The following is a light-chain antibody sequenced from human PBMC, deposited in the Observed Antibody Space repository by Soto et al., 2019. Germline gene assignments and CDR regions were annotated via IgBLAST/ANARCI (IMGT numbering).Light chain of an antibody. V-gene: IGLV2-14*01. Sequence: QSVLTQPASVSGSPGQSITISCTGTSSDVGGYDYVSWYQQHPGKAPKLLIYEVSDRPSGVSTRFSGSKSGSTASLTISGLQTEDEADYYCSSYAGSSNAFGTGTKVTVL. CDR2: EVS. J-gene: IGLJ1*01. CDR3: SSYAGSSNA. CDR1: SSDVGGYDY.